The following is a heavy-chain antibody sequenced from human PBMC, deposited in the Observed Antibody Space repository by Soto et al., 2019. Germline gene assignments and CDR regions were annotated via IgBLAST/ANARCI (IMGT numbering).Heavy chain of an antibody. CDR3: ARAVSGSYLDS. D-gene: IGHD1-26*01. V-gene: IGHV4-31*03. J-gene: IGHJ4*02. CDR2: IYYSGTT. CDR1: GGPITTGGHF. Sequence: QVQLQASGPGLVQASQTLSLTCTVSGGPITTGGHFWSWIRRSPGKGLEWIGYIYYSGTTHYNPSLKSRVTISIDTSKKQFSLNLSSVTAADTAVYYCARAVSGSYLDSWGQGTLVTVSS.